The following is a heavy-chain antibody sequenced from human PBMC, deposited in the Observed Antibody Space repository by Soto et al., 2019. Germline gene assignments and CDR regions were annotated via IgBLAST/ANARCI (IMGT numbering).Heavy chain of an antibody. Sequence: SETLSLTCTVSGGSISSSSYYWGWIRQPPGKGLEWIGSIYYSGSTYYNPSLKSRVTISVDTSKNQFSLKLSSVTAADTAVYYCARYIPVYDAFDIWGQGTMVTVSS. CDR2: IYYSGST. J-gene: IGHJ3*02. CDR3: ARYIPVYDAFDI. CDR1: GGSISSSSYY. D-gene: IGHD2-21*01. V-gene: IGHV4-39*01.